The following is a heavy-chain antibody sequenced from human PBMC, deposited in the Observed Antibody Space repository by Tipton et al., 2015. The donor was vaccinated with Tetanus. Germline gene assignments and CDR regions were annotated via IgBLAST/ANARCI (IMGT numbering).Heavy chain of an antibody. J-gene: IGHJ3*02. Sequence: SLRLSCAASGFTFSSYAMSWVRQAPGKGLEWVSAISGSGGSTYYADSVKGRFTISSDNYKNTLYLKMNSLRAEDTAVYYCAKDLTSRVGASLGHAFDIWGQGTMVTVSS. V-gene: IGHV3-23*01. CDR2: ISGSGGST. D-gene: IGHD1-26*01. CDR3: AKDLTSRVGASLGHAFDI. CDR1: GFTFSSYA.